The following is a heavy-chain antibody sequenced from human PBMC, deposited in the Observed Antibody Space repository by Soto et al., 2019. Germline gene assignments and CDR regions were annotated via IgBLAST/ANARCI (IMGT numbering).Heavy chain of an antibody. CDR2: INPNSGGT. Sequence: ASVKVSCKASGYTFTGYYMHWVRQAPGQGLEWMGWINPNSGGTNCAQKFQGWVTMTRDTSISTAYMELSRLRSDDTAVYYCARVHHYYYGMDVWGHGTTVTVSS. V-gene: IGHV1-2*04. CDR3: ARVHHYYYGMDV. CDR1: GYTFTGYY. J-gene: IGHJ6*01.